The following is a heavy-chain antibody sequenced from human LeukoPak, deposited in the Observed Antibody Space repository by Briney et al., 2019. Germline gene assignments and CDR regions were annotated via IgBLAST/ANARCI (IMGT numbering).Heavy chain of an antibody. CDR2: IIGSGDTT. CDR3: AKNGEPYYYMDV. D-gene: IGHD1-14*01. V-gene: IGHV3-23*01. J-gene: IGHJ6*03. Sequence: GGSLRLSCAASGFTFSSYAMSWVRQAPGKGLEWVSAIIGSGDTTYYADSVKGRFTISRDNSKNKLYLQMKSLRAEDTAVYYCAKNGEPYYYMDVWAKGPRSPSP. CDR1: GFTFSSYA.